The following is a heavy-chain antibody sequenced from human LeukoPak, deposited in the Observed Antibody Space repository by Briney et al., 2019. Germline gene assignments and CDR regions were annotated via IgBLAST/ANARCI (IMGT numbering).Heavy chain of an antibody. D-gene: IGHD2-15*01. CDR3: ARGYCSGGSCYAYYFDY. CDR1: GGSISSGGYS. J-gene: IGHJ4*02. Sequence: SQTLSLTCAVPGGSISSGGYSWSWVRQPPGKGLEWIGYIYHSGSTYYNPSLKSRVTISVVRSKNQFSLKLSSVTAADTAVYYCARGYCSGGSCYAYYFDYWGQGTLVTVSS. V-gene: IGHV4-30-2*01. CDR2: IYHSGST.